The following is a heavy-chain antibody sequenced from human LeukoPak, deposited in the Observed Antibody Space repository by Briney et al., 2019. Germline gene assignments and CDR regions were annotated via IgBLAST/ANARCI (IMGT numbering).Heavy chain of an antibody. D-gene: IGHD3-22*01. J-gene: IGHJ5*02. V-gene: IGHV3-30*04. CDR1: GFTFSSYA. Sequence: GGSLRLSCAASGFTFSSYAMHWVRQAPGKGLEWVALIPYDGSNKYYADSVKGRFTVSRDNSKNTLYLQMNSLRAEDTAVYYCARAPYPYYYDSSGYQVNWFDPWGQGTLVTVSS. CDR2: IPYDGSNK. CDR3: ARAPYPYYYDSSGYQVNWFDP.